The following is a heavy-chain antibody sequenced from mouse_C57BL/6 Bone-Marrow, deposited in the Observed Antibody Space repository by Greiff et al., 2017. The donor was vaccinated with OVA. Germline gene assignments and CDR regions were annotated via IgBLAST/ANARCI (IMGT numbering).Heavy chain of an antibody. J-gene: IGHJ2*01. CDR2: IDPSDSYP. CDR1: GYTFTSYW. V-gene: IGHV1-69*01. Sequence: VKLQQPGAELVMPGASVKLSCKASGYTFTSYWMHWVKQRPGQGLEWIGEIDPSDSYPNYNQKFKGKSTLTVDKSASTAYMQRSSLTSEDSAVYYWARSALGEDYWGQGTTLTVSS. D-gene: IGHD4-1*01. CDR3: ARSALGEDY.